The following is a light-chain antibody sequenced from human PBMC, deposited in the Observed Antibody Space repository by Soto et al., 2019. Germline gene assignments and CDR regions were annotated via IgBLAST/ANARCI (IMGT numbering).Light chain of an antibody. J-gene: IGKJ2*01. CDR1: QSVSNAY. CDR2: GAS. Sequence: EIVLTQSPGTLSLSPGERATLSCRTSQSVSNAYVTWYHQKRGQPPRLLIFGASNRATGIPDRFSGSGSGTDFTLTISRVEPEDFAVYYCQQYNRSPYTFGQGSKLE. CDR3: QQYNRSPYT. V-gene: IGKV3-20*01.